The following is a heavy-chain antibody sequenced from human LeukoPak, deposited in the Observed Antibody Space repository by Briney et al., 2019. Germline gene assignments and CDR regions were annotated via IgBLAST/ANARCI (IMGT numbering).Heavy chain of an antibody. CDR3: ATGRAAHLFDY. CDR1: GFTFSTHW. CDR2: VKQDGSEK. J-gene: IGHJ4*02. Sequence: PGGSLRLSCAASGFTFSTHWMIWVRQAPGKGLEWVANVKQDGSEKYYVDSVKDRFTISRVNAKNSLYLQMNSLRAEDTAVYYCATGRAAHLFDYWGQGTLVTVSS. V-gene: IGHV3-7*01. D-gene: IGHD6-6*01.